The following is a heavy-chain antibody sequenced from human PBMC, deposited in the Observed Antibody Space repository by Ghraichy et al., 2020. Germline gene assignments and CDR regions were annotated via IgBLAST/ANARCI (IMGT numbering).Heavy chain of an antibody. D-gene: IGHD6-19*01. Sequence: GGSLRLSCAASGFTFSSYPMHWVRQAPGKRLEWVTVISYDGSNEYYADSVKGRFTISRDDSKNTLYLQMNSLRAEDTAVYYCARDRRVAVAGTVPDYWGQGTLVTVSS. CDR1: GFTFSSYP. CDR2: ISYDGSNE. J-gene: IGHJ4*02. CDR3: ARDRRVAVAGTVPDY. V-gene: IGHV3-30-3*01.